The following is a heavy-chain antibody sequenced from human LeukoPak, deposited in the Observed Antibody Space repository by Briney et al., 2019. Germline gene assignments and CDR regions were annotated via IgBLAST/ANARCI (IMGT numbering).Heavy chain of an antibody. V-gene: IGHV3-66*01. CDR1: GFTVNSNY. CDR2: IQSGGST. CDR3: ARGLSDNCFDP. Sequence: GGSLRLSCAAYGFTVNSNYMSWVRQAPGKGLEWVSVIQSGGSTYYADSVKGRFTISRDNSKNSLYLQMNSLRAEDTAVYYCARGLSDNCFDPWGQGTLVTVSS. D-gene: IGHD2-21*01. J-gene: IGHJ5*02.